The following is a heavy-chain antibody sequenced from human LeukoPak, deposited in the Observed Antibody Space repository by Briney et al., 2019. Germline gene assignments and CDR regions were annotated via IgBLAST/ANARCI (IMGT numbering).Heavy chain of an antibody. V-gene: IGHV3-74*01. CDR2: INSDGSST. CDR1: GFTFSSYW. D-gene: IGHD3-10*01. J-gene: IGHJ6*03. CDR3: ARDYRFGELNYYYYMDV. Sequence: GGSLRLSCAASGFTFSSYWMHWVRQAPGKGLVWVSRINSDGSSTSYADSVKGRFTFSRDNAKNTLYLQMNSLRAEDTAVYYCARDYRFGELNYYYYMDVWGKGTTVTVSS.